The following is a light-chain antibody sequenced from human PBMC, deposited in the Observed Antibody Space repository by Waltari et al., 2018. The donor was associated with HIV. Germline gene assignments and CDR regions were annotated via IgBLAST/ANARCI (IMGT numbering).Light chain of an antibody. V-gene: IGLV1-47*01. CDR2: PNN. CDR3: AAWDGSLRGGV. J-gene: IGLJ3*02. CDR1: SSNTGIND. Sequence: QSVLTQPPSASGTPGQRGTIPCSGRSSNTGINDFPWSQHRPGTAPKPLIFPNNQRPSWVPDRCSASKSGTSASLAISALQSDDEADYYCAAWDGSLRGGVFGGGTKLTV.